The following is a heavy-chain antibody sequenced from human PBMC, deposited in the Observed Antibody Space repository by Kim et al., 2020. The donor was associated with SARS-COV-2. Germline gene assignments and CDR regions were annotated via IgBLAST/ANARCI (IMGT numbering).Heavy chain of an antibody. CDR1: GYTFNSYA. CDR3: ARDIKNIAGAGYPRY. D-gene: IGHD6-13*01. J-gene: IGHJ4*02. Sequence: ASVKVSCKASGYTFNSYAMNWVRQAPGQGLEWMGWINTNTGNPTYAQGFTGRFVFSLDPSDSTAYLQIRSLKSEDTAVYYCARDIKNIAGAGYPRYWGQG. V-gene: IGHV7-4-1*02. CDR2: INTNTGNP.